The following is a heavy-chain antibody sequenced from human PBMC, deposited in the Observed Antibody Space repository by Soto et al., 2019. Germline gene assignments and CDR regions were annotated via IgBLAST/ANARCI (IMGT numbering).Heavy chain of an antibody. V-gene: IGHV3-53*01. D-gene: IGHD6-13*01. Sequence: GGSLRLSCAASGFTVSSNYMSWVRQAPGKGLEWVSVIYSGGSTYYADSVKGRFTISRDNSKNTLYLQMNSLRAEDTAVYYCALQQLVPSVFDYWGQGTLVTVSS. CDR3: ALQQLVPSVFDY. J-gene: IGHJ4*02. CDR2: IYSGGST. CDR1: GFTVSSNY.